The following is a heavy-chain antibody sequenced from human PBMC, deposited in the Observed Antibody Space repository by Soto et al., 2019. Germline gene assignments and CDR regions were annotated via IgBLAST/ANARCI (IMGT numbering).Heavy chain of an antibody. V-gene: IGHV4-34*01. CDR1: GGSFSGYY. CDR3: ARGHMGRGVTAPRWFDP. CDR2: INHSGST. J-gene: IGHJ5*02. Sequence: SETLSLTCAVYGGSFSGYYWSWIRQPPGKGLEWIGEINHSGSTNYNPSLKSRVTISVDTSKNQFSLKLSSVTAADTAVYYCARGHMGRGVTAPRWFDPWGQGTLVTVSS. D-gene: IGHD3-10*01.